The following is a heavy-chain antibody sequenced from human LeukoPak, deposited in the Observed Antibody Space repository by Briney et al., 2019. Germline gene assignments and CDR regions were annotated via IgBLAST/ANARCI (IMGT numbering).Heavy chain of an antibody. CDR3: ARSKLEPTTVDY. Sequence: SETLSLTCTVSGGSISSYYWSWIRQPPGKGLEWIGYIYYSGSTNYNPSLKSRVTISVDTPKNQFSLKLSSVTAADTAVYYCARSKLEPTTVDYWGQGTLVTVSS. V-gene: IGHV4-59*01. CDR1: GGSISSYY. J-gene: IGHJ4*02. CDR2: IYYSGST. D-gene: IGHD1-1*01.